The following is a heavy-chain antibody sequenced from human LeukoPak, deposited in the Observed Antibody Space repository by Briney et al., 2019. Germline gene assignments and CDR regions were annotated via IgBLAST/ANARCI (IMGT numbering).Heavy chain of an antibody. J-gene: IGHJ6*02. CDR2: IGTAGDT. CDR1: GFTFSSYD. D-gene: IGHD4-23*01. CDR3: ARAPNYGGNSGGMDV. V-gene: IGHV3-13*01. Sequence: GGSLRLSCAASGFTFSSYDLHWVRQGTGKGLEWVSGIGTAGDTYYPGSVKGRFTISRENAKNSLYLQMNSLRAGDTAVYYCARAPNYGGNSGGMDVWGQGTTVTVSS.